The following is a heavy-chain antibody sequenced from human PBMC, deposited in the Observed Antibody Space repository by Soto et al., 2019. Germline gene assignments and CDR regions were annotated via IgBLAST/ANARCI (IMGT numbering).Heavy chain of an antibody. CDR3: ARRGDLGELSLPDY. V-gene: IGHV3-33*01. Sequence: GGSLRLSCAASGFTFSSYGMHWVRQAPGKGLEWVAVIWYDGSNKYYADSVKGRFTISRDNSKNTLYLQMNSLRAEDTAVYYCARRGDLGELSLPDYWGQGTLVTVSS. CDR1: GFTFSSYG. J-gene: IGHJ4*02. CDR2: IWYDGSNK. D-gene: IGHD3-16*02.